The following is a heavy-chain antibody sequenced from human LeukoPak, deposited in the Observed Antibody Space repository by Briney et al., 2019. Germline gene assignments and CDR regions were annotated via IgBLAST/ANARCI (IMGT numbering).Heavy chain of an antibody. J-gene: IGHJ5*02. D-gene: IGHD2-2*01. CDR1: GFTFRSNW. CDR3: ARAGGYCSSTSCYNWVDP. CDR2: INPEGSRT. V-gene: IGHV3-74*01. Sequence: QPGGSLRLSCAASGFTFRSNWMHWVRQAPGKGLVWVAGINPEGSRTSYAYSVKGRFTTSIDNDKNTLYLQMNSLRAEATAVYYCARAGGYCSSTSCYNWVDPWGQGTLVTVSS.